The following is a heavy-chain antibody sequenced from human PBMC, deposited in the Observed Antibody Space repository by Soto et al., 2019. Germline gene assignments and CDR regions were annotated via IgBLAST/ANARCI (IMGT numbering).Heavy chain of an antibody. J-gene: IGHJ4*02. CDR1: GGSISSGGYY. CDR3: ARDNFYGDSFDY. D-gene: IGHD4-17*01. V-gene: IGHV4-31*03. Sequence: SETLSLTCTVSGGSISSGGYYWSWIRQHPGKGLEWIGYIYYSGSTYYNPSLKSRVTISVDTSKNQFSLKLSSVTAADTAVYYCARDNFYGDSFDYWGQGTXVTVSS. CDR2: IYYSGST.